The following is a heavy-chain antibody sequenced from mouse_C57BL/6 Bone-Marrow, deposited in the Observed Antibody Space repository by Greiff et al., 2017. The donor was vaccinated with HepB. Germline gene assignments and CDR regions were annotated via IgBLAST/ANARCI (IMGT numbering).Heavy chain of an antibody. CDR1: GFSLTSYG. J-gene: IGHJ1*03. CDR2: IWSGGST. D-gene: IGHD1-1*01. Sequence: VQLKESGPGLVQPSQSLSITCTVSGFSLTSYGVHWVRQSPGKGLEWLGVIWSGGSTDYNAAFISRLSISKDNSKSQVFFKMNSLQADDTAIYYCARISYYYGSSYSYWYFDVWGTGTTVTVSS. CDR3: ARISYYYGSSYSYWYFDV. V-gene: IGHV2-2*01.